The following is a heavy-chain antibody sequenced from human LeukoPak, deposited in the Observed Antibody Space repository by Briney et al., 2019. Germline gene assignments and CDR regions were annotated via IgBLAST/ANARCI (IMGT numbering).Heavy chain of an antibody. CDR3: ARHCGGDCYPSEAFDY. Sequence: PSETLSLTCTVSGGSISSYYWSWIWQPAGKGLEWIGRIYTSRSTNYNLSLKSRVTMSVDTSKNQFSLKLSSVTAADKAVYYCARHCGGDCYPSEAFDYWGQGTLVTVSS. CDR1: GGSISSYY. V-gene: IGHV4-4*07. CDR2: IYTSRST. J-gene: IGHJ4*02. D-gene: IGHD2-21*02.